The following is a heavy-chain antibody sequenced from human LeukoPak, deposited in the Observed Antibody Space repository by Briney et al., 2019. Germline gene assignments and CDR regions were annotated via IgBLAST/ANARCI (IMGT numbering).Heavy chain of an antibody. CDR3: ANGDRYGSAY. V-gene: IGHV1-2*02. D-gene: IGHD3-10*01. CDR1: GYTFTGYY. J-gene: IGHJ4*02. Sequence: ASVKVSCKASGYTFTGYYLHWVRQAPGQGLEWMGWINPNSGATNYAQKFQGRVTMTGDTSISTAYMELSRLRSDDTAMYYCANGDRYGSAYWGQGTLVTVSS. CDR2: INPNSGAT.